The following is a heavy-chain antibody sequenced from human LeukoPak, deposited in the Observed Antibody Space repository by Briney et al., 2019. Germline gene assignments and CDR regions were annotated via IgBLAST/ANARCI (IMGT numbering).Heavy chain of an antibody. CDR3: VTAVI. Sequence: PGGSLRLSCEASGFTFSSYEMNWFRQAPGKGLEWVSYVSKSGGTMKNADSVKGRFTVSRDNAKNSLYLQMNSLTAEDTAVYYCVTAVIRGRGTMVSVSS. CDR2: VSKSGGTM. J-gene: IGHJ3*02. CDR1: GFTFSSYE. V-gene: IGHV3-48*03.